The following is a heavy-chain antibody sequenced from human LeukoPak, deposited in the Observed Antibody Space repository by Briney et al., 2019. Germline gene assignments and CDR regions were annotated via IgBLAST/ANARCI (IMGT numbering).Heavy chain of an antibody. CDR3: VRVKGTYFDF. D-gene: IGHD1-1*01. J-gene: IGHJ4*02. V-gene: IGHV3-48*01. CDR1: GFPFSSYT. CDR2: ISASGSNI. Sequence: GGSLRLSFAVSGFPFSSYTMNWVRQAPGKGLEWVSYISASGSNIYYLDAVKGRLTVSRDNAMNSLFLQMDRPRAEDTAIYYCVRVKGTYFDFWGQGTPVTVSS.